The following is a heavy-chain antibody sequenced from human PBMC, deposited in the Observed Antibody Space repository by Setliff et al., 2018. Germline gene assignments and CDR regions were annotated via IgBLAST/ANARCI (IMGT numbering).Heavy chain of an antibody. J-gene: IGHJ6*03. CDR1: GGSISSGGYY. CDR2: IYYSGST. Sequence: PSETLSLTCTVSGGSISSGGYYWSWIRQHPGKGLEWIGYIYYSGSTYYNPSLKSRVTISVDTSKNQFSLSLTSVTAEDTAVYYCARMSGFQYIDVWDKGTTVTVSS. V-gene: IGHV4-31*03. D-gene: IGHD3-3*01. CDR3: ARMSGFQYIDV.